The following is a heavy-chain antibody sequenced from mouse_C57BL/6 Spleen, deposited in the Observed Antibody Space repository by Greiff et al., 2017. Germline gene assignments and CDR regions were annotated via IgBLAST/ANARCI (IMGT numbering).Heavy chain of an antibody. CDR1: GYTFTSYW. CDR3: AREGRFYSNYGFGY. CDR2: ISPSNGGT. J-gene: IGHJ3*01. D-gene: IGHD2-5*01. Sequence: QVQLQQPGTDLVKPGASVKLSCKASGYTFTSYWMHWVKQRPGQGLEWIGNISPSNGGTNYNEKFKSKATLAVDKSSSTAYMQLSSLTSEDSAVYYCAREGRFYSNYGFGYWGQGTLVTVSA. V-gene: IGHV1-53*01.